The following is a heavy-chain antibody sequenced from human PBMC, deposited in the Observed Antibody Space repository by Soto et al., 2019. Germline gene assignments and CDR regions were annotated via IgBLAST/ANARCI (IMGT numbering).Heavy chain of an antibody. J-gene: IGHJ5*02. V-gene: IGHV1-18*01. D-gene: IGHD2-2*01. CDR3: ARDLSVVVPAAVEANWFDP. CDR2: ISAYNGNT. CDR1: GYTFTSYG. Sequence: GASVKVSCKASGYTFTSYGISWVRQAPGQGLEWMGWISAYNGNTNYAQKLQGRVTMTTDTSTSTAYMELRSLRSDDTAVYYCARDLSVVVPAAVEANWFDPWGQGTLVTVSS.